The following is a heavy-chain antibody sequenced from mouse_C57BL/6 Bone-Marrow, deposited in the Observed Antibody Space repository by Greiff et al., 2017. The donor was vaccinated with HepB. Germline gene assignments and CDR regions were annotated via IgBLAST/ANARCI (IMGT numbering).Heavy chain of an antibody. CDR2: INPYNGGT. CDR3: ARYPYYYGSSWYFDV. D-gene: IGHD1-1*01. V-gene: IGHV1-19*01. CDR1: GYTFTDYY. Sequence: VHVKQSGPVLVKPGASVKMSCKASGYTFTDYYMNWVKQSHGKSLEWIGVINPYNGGTSYNQKFKGKATLTVDKSSSTAYMELNSLTSEDSAVYYCARYPYYYGSSWYFDVWGTGTTVTVSS. J-gene: IGHJ1*03.